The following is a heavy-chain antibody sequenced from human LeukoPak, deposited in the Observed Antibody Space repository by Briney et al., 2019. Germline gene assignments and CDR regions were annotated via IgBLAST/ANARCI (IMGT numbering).Heavy chain of an antibody. Sequence: GESLKISCTNSGYTFTTYWIGWVRQMPDNGLEWMGIIYSGDSDTKYSPSFQGQVTISANKSISTAYLQWSSLKASDTAMYYCARRDLAGSYFDYWGQGTLVTVSS. CDR2: IYSGDSDT. V-gene: IGHV5-51*01. CDR1: GYTFTTYW. D-gene: IGHD1-26*01. J-gene: IGHJ4*02. CDR3: ARRDLAGSYFDY.